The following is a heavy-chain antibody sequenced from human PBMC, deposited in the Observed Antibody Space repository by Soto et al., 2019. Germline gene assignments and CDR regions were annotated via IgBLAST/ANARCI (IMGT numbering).Heavy chain of an antibody. CDR3: VRDRRLVVAGIRYYGMDV. CDR1: AGFINSDNYY. D-gene: IGHD6-19*01. CDR2: IYHSGTT. Sequence: QVHLQESGPGLVKPSQTLSLTCTVSAGFINSDNYYWTWIRQHPGEGLEWIGYIYHSGTTYYNPSLKRRLTLSLDPSKNQFSLNLRSVTAADTAVYYCVRDRRLVVAGIRYYGMDVWGQGTTVTVSS. J-gene: IGHJ6*02. V-gene: IGHV4-31*03.